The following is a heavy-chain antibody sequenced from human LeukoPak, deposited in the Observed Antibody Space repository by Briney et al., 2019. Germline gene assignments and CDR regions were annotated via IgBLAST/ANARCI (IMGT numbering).Heavy chain of an antibody. CDR2: IYYSGST. J-gene: IGHJ4*02. CDR1: GGSISNGSYY. CDR3: ARDREYPEGSGYETGGLDY. Sequence: SETLSLTCTVSGGSISNGSYYWSWIRQPPGKGLEWIGYIYYSGSTNYNPSLKSRVTISVDTSKNQFSLKLSSVTAADTAVYYCARDREYPEGSGYETGGLDYRGQGTLVTVSS. V-gene: IGHV4-61*01. D-gene: IGHD5-12*01.